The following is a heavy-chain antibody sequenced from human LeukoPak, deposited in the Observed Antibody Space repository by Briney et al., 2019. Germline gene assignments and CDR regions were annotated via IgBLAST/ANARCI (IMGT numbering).Heavy chain of an antibody. CDR1: GGSISSSY. D-gene: IGHD5-24*01. V-gene: IGHV4-59*01. J-gene: IGHJ4*02. Sequence: PSETLSLTCSVSGGSISSSYWGWMRQPPGKGLEWIGYIYYSGSTNYNPSLKSRVTISLDSSKNQFSLKLSSVTAADTAVYYCARYHSIKVTFDYWGQGTLVTVSS. CDR3: ARYHSIKVTFDY. CDR2: IYYSGST.